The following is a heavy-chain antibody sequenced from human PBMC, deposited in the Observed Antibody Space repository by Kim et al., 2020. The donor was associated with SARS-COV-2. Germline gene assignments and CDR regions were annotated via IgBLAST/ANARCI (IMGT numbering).Heavy chain of an antibody. Sequence: STRNAESVTGRFTISRATAKNSMYLQMKSLSGEDTAVYDCARFGENAFDIWGQGTMVTVSS. CDR3: ARFGENAFDI. CDR2: ST. V-gene: IGHV3-74*01. D-gene: IGHD3-16*01. J-gene: IGHJ3*02.